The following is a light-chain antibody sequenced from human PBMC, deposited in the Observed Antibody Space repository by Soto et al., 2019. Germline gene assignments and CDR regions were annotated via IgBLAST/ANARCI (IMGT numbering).Light chain of an antibody. Sequence: DIVMTQSPDSLAVSLGERATINCKSSQSVLYNSNNKNFLAWYQQRPGQPPKLLISWASTREFGVPARFSGSGSGTDFTLTISSLQAEDVAFYYCQQYYATPYTFGQGTKLEI. CDR1: QSVLYNSNNKNF. V-gene: IGKV4-1*01. CDR3: QQYYATPYT. CDR2: WAS. J-gene: IGKJ2*01.